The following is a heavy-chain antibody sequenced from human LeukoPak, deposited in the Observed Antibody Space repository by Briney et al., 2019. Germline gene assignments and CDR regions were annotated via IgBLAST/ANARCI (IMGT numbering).Heavy chain of an antibody. CDR3: ARDSRWILHDAFDI. J-gene: IGHJ3*02. V-gene: IGHV3-7*03. CDR2: IKQDGGEK. Sequence: HPGGSLRLSCAASGFTFSSYAMSWVRQAPGKGLEWVANIKQDGGEKYYVDSVKGRFTISRDNAKNSLYLQMNSLRAEDTAVYYCARDSRWILHDAFDIWGQGTMVTVSS. CDR1: GFTFSSYA. D-gene: IGHD2-2*03.